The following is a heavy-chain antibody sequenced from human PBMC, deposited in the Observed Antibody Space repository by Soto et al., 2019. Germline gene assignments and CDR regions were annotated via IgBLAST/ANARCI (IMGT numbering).Heavy chain of an antibody. CDR3: AREHRNRIAGSTTSEDY. CDR1: GFTVSSNY. CDR2: LYSGGST. D-gene: IGHD1-7*01. Sequence: EVQLVESGGGLVQPGGSLRLSCAASGFTVSSNYMSWVRQAPGKGLECVSVLYSGGSTYYADSVKGRFTISRDSSKNTLYLHMNSLRAEDTAVYYCAREHRNRIAGSTTSEDYWGQGTLVTVSS. V-gene: IGHV3-66*01. J-gene: IGHJ4*02.